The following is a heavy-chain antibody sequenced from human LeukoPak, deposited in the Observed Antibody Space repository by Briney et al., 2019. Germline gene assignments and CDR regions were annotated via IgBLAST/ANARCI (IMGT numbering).Heavy chain of an antibody. D-gene: IGHD5-24*01. V-gene: IGHV3-21*01. CDR1: GFTFSSYS. Sequence: GGSLRLSCAASGFTFSSYSMNWVRQAPGKGLEWVSSISSSSSYIYYADSVKGRFTISRDNAKNSLYLQMNSLRAEDTAVYYCARLRVLRDGYRNTPAREFDFWGRGTLVTVSS. J-gene: IGHJ4*02. CDR2: ISSSSSYI. CDR3: ARLRVLRDGYRNTPAREFDF.